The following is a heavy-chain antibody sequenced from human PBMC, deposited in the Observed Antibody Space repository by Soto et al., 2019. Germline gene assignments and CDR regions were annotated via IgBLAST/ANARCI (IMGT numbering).Heavy chain of an antibody. CDR1: GFTFSGFS. D-gene: IGHD3-22*01. CDR2: VTSSPSAM. V-gene: IGHV3-21*01. Sequence: EVHLVESGGGLVKPGGSLRLSCAASGFTFSGFSMNWVRQAPGKGLEWVSSVTSSPSAMFYADSVKGRFTISRDDAKDSLFLYMNSMRADATAVYYCAREADFASSGYVLDYWGLGTLVTVSS. J-gene: IGHJ4*02. CDR3: AREADFASSGYVLDY.